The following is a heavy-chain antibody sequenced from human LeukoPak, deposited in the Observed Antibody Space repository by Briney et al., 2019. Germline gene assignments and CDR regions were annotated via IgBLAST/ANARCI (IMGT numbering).Heavy chain of an antibody. CDR2: IDDSGTT. V-gene: IGHV4-59*08. Sequence: PSETLSLTCTVSGGSIKTYYWSWIRQPPGEGLEWIGFIDDSGTTQFSPSLKSRVTMSVDTSKNQFSLRLSSVTAADTAVYYCARRGTNWGRFDYWGQGSLVTVSS. J-gene: IGHJ4*02. CDR1: GGSIKTYY. CDR3: ARRGTNWGRFDY. D-gene: IGHD7-27*01.